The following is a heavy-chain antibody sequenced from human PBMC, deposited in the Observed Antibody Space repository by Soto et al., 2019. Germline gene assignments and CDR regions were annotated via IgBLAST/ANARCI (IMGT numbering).Heavy chain of an antibody. V-gene: IGHV4-31*03. Sequence: QVQLQESGPGLVKPSQTLSLTCTVSGGSISSGGYYWSWIRQHPGKGLEWIGYIYYSGSTYYNPSLKSRVTISVDTSKNQCALKLSSVTAADTAVYYCAGGTGATHYFDYWGQGTLVTVSS. J-gene: IGHJ4*02. CDR1: GGSISSGGYY. CDR3: AGGTGATHYFDY. CDR2: IYYSGST. D-gene: IGHD1-26*01.